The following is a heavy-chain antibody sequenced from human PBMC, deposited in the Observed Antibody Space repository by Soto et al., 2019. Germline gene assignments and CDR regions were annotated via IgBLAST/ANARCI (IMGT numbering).Heavy chain of an antibody. D-gene: IGHD3-16*02. V-gene: IGHV1-69*06. J-gene: IGHJ5*02. CDR1: GGTFSSYA. CDR2: IIPIFGTA. CDR3: ARALRSYDYVWGSYRYNWFDP. Sequence: QVQLVQSGAEVKKPGSSVKVSCKASGGTFSSYAISWVRQAPGQGLEWMGGIIPIFGTANYAQKFQGRVTITADKSTTTTYMGLSSLRSGDTAVYYCARALRSYDYVWGSYRYNWFDPWGQGTLITVSS.